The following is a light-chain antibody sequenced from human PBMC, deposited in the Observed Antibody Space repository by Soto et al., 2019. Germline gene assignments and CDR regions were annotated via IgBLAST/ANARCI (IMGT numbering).Light chain of an antibody. CDR2: GTS. V-gene: IGKV3-20*01. CDR1: QSVTSTY. J-gene: IGKJ2*03. CDR3: QQYGSSQGYS. Sequence: EIVLTQSPGTLSLSPGERATLSCRASQSVTSTYLTWYQQKPGQAPRLLIHGTSNRATGIPDRFSGSGSGTDFTLTISRLEPEDFAVYYCQQYGSSQGYSFGQGTKLEIK.